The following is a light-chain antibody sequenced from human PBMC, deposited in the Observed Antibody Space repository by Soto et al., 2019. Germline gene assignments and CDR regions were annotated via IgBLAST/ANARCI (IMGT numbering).Light chain of an antibody. CDR3: QQFGDSLT. Sequence: SPGTLSLSPGERATLSCRASQSVISNYLAWYQQKPGQAPRLLIYGASSRATGIPDRFIGSGSGTDFTLTVSRLEPEDFAVYYCQQFGDSLTFGGGTKVDIK. J-gene: IGKJ4*01. V-gene: IGKV3-20*01. CDR2: GAS. CDR1: QSVISNY.